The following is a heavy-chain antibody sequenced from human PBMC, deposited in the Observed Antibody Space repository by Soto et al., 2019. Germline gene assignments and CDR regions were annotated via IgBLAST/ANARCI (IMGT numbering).Heavy chain of an antibody. CDR2: ISSSGSSI. D-gene: IGHD3-10*01. CDR3: ARVRFGEWRYAMHV. J-gene: IGHJ6*02. V-gene: IGHV3-11*01. Sequence: QVQLVESGGGLVKPGGSLRLSCAASGLTFSDCYMNWIRQAPGKGLEWVSYISSSGSSINYAGSVKGRFTISRDNAKNSLYLQMNSLRAEDTAMYYCARVRFGEWRYAMHVWGQGTTVTVSS. CDR1: GLTFSDCY.